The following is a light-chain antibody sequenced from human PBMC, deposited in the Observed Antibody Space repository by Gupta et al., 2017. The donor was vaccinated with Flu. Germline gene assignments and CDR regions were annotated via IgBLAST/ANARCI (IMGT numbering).Light chain of an antibody. V-gene: IGKV1-5*03. CDR3: QQYGSSPWT. CDR2: EAS. J-gene: IGKJ1*01. CDR1: QITSSW. Sequence: EDMVTIGWRARQITSSWLAWYQQEPGKAPKLLIYEASSLENGVPSRFSGSGSGTDFTLTISRLQPDDSATYYCQQYGSSPWTFGQGTKVEIK.